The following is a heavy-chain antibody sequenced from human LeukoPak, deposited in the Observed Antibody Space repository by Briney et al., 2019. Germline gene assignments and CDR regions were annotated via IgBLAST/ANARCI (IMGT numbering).Heavy chain of an antibody. CDR3: AKDYDFWSGHILDY. D-gene: IGHD3-3*01. V-gene: IGHV3-23*01. CDR2: ISGSGGST. J-gene: IGHJ4*02. Sequence: GGSLRLSCAASGFTFSSYAMSWVRQAPGKGLEWVSAISGSGGSTYYADSVKGRFTISRDNSKNTLYLQMNSLRAEDTAVYYCAKDYDFWSGHILDYWGQGTLVTVSS. CDR1: GFTFSSYA.